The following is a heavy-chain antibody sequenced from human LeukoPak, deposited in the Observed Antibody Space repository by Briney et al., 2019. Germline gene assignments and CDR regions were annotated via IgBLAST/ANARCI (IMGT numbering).Heavy chain of an antibody. Sequence: GGSLRLSCAASGFTVSSNYMSWVRQAPGKGLEWVSVIYSGGSTYYADSVKGRFTISRDNSKNTLYLQMNSLRAEDTAVYYCAVHSSGYSGLGDYWGQGTRVTVSS. D-gene: IGHD3-22*01. CDR2: IYSGGST. CDR1: GFTVSSNY. CDR3: AVHSSGYSGLGDY. J-gene: IGHJ4*02. V-gene: IGHV3-53*01.